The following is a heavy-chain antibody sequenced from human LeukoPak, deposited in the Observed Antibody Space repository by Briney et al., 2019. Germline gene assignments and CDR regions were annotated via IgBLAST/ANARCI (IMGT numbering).Heavy chain of an antibody. CDR3: ARGYYAGFDY. CDR2: INPGGGGT. J-gene: IGHJ4*02. V-gene: IGHV1-46*01. Sequence: ASVKVSCKASGYTFTSYYMHWVRQAPGQGLEWMGIINPGGGGTSYAQKFQGRDTMTRDTSTSTVYMELSSLRPEDTAVFYCARGYYAGFDYWGQGTLVTVSS. D-gene: IGHD3-10*01. CDR1: GYTFTSYY.